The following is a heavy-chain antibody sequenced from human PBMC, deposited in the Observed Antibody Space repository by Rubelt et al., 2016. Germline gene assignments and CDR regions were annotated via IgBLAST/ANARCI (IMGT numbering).Heavy chain of an antibody. D-gene: IGHD6-19*01. CDR2: IPILGIA. V-gene: IGHV1-69*04. Sequence: IPILGIANYAQKFQGRVTITADKSTSTAYMELSSLRSEDTAVYYCARELIAVADIHRFLGYYYYGMDVWGQGTTVTVSS. CDR3: ARELIAVADIHRFLGYYYYGMDV. J-gene: IGHJ6*02.